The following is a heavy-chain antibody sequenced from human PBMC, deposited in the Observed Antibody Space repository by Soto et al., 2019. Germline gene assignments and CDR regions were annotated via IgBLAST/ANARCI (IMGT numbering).Heavy chain of an antibody. V-gene: IGHV4-4*02. D-gene: IGHD1-26*01. CDR1: GGSISSSNW. CDR3: AKVVAGAGDY. Sequence: QVQLQESGPGLVKPSGTLSLTCAVSGGSISSSNWWSWVRQPQGKGLEWIGEIYHSRSTNYNPSLKVRVTIAVAKSQTQFSLNRSSVTAADTAVYYCAKVVAGAGDYWGQGTLVTVSS. J-gene: IGHJ4*02. CDR2: IYHSRST.